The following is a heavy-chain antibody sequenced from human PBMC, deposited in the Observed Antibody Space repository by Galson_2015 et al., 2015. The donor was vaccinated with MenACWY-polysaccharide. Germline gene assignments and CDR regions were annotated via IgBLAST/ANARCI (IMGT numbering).Heavy chain of an antibody. CDR1: GFTFSSYG. CDR3: AKGGPMTTVTTVSY. Sequence: SLRLSCAASGFTFSSYGMHWVRQAPGKGLEWVAFIRHDGSNKYYADSVKGRFTISRDNSKNTLYLQMNSLRAEDTAVYYCAKGGPMTTVTTVSYWGQGTRVTVSS. D-gene: IGHD4-17*01. CDR2: IRHDGSNK. J-gene: IGHJ4*02. V-gene: IGHV3-30*02.